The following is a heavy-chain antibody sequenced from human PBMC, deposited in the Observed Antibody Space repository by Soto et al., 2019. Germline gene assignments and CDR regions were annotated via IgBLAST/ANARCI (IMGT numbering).Heavy chain of an antibody. D-gene: IGHD3-22*01. CDR3: ARELTMYAVVVVSPYYYAMDV. J-gene: IGHJ6*02. CDR2: ISYDGTNQ. V-gene: IGHV3-30-3*01. Sequence: QVQLVESGGGVVRPGRSLRLSCAVSGFTFNFYTMHWVRQAPGKGLEWVAVISYDGTNQYYADSVKGRFTISRDNSRNTLYLQMNSLRAEDTAVYYCARELTMYAVVVVSPYYYAMDVWGQGTTVTVSS. CDR1: GFTFNFYT.